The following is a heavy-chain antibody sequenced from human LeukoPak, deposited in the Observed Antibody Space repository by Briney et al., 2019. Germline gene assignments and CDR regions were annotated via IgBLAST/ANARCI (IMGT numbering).Heavy chain of an antibody. V-gene: IGHV3-20*04. CDR2: INWNGGST. D-gene: IGHD2-15*01. J-gene: IGHJ5*02. CDR3: ARALCSGGSCKFDP. CDR1: GFTFDDYG. Sequence: GGSLRLSCAASGFTFDDYGMSWVRQAPGKGLEWVSGINWNGGSTGYADSVKGRFTISRDNAKNSLYLQMNSLRAEDTAFYYCARALCSGGSCKFDPWGQGTLVTVSS.